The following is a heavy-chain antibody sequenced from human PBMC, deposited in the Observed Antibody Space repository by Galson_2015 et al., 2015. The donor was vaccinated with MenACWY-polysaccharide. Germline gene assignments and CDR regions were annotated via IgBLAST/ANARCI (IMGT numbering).Heavy chain of an antibody. CDR2: IHPNSGGT. CDR1: GYAFSGYH. D-gene: IGHD3-10*01. CDR3: GRGGYGTESGSY. V-gene: IGHV1-2*02. Sequence: SVKVSCKASGYAFSGYHIHWVRQAPGQGLEWMGWIHPNSGGTTFAQKFQGRVTMTRDTSVSTVYMELNSLRSDDTAVYHCGRGGYGTESGSYWGQGTLVTVSS. J-gene: IGHJ4*02.